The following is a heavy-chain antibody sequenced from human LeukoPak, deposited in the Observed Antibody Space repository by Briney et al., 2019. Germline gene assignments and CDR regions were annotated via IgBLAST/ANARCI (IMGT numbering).Heavy chain of an antibody. Sequence: GGSLRLSCVASGFSVSSNYMSWVRQAPGKGLEWVSLLYTGGTTYYANSVEGRFTISRDDSKNTIYLQMNSLRAGDTAVYYCGRGGAHYWNPRFWGQGTLVTVSS. J-gene: IGHJ4*02. V-gene: IGHV3-53*01. CDR2: LYTGGTT. D-gene: IGHD1-1*01. CDR3: GRGGAHYWNPRF. CDR1: GFSVSSNY.